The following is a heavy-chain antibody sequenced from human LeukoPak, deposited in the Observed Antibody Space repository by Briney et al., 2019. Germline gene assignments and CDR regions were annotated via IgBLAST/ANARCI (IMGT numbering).Heavy chain of an antibody. V-gene: IGHV4-4*08. CDR1: GGSISGYY. Sequence: PSETLSLTCTVSGGSISGYYWSWFRQPPGKGLEGFGWIHSSGSTEDNPSLKSRVTMSIDTSKNQISLKLYSVTAADTAVYYCVREGYDSSGYYLDSWGQGTLVTVSS. J-gene: IGHJ4*02. CDR3: VREGYDSSGYYLDS. D-gene: IGHD3-22*01. CDR2: IHSSGST.